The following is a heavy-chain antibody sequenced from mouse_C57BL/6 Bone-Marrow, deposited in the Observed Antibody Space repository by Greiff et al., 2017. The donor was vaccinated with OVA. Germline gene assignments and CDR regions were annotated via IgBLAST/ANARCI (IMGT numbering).Heavy chain of an antibody. J-gene: IGHJ3*01. D-gene: IGHD1-1*01. CDR3: ARSDYYGSRPFAY. CDR2: IYPGDGDT. V-gene: IGHV1-82*01. Sequence: VQLQQSGPELVKPGASVKISCKASGYAFSSSWMNWVKQRPGKGLEWIGRIYPGDGDTNYNGKFKGKATLTADKSSSTAYMQLSSLTSEDSAVYFCARSDYYGSRPFAYWGQGTLVTVSA. CDR1: GYAFSSSW.